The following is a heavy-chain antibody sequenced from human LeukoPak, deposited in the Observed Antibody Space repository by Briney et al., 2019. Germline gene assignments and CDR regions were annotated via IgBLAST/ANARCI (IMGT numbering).Heavy chain of an antibody. D-gene: IGHD1-20*01. CDR2: ISAYNGKT. J-gene: IGHJ3*02. Sequence: GASVKVSCKASGYTFTSYGISWVRQAPGQGLEWMGWISAYNGKTNYAQKLQGRVTMTTDTSTTTAYMELRNLRSDDTAVYYCARNGIAGTPDAYDIWGQGTMVTVSS. CDR1: GYTFTSYG. V-gene: IGHV1-18*01. CDR3: ARNGIAGTPDAYDI.